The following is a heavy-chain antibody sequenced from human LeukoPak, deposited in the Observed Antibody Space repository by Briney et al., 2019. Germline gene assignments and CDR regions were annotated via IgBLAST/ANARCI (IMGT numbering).Heavy chain of an antibody. CDR3: YGANAEH. V-gene: IGHV3-21*01. CDR1: GFPFNTYT. Sequence: AGGSLRLSCAASGFPFNTYTINWVRQAPGKGLEWVSSISSSGSSIYYADSVKGRFTISRDNAKNTLYLQMNSLRAEDTAVYYCYGANAEHWGQGTLVTVSS. D-gene: IGHD4-23*01. J-gene: IGHJ1*01. CDR2: ISSSGSSI.